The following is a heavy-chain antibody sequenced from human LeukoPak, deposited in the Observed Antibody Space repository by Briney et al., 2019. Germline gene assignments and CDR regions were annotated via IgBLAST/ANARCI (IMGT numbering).Heavy chain of an antibody. D-gene: IGHD3-9*01. CDR1: GFTFSRYW. CDR3: ARVKPGDWLFPAYYFDY. Sequence: GGSLRLSCAASGFTFSRYWMSWVRQAPGKGLEWVANIKQDGSEKYYVDSVKGRFTISRDNAKNSLYLQMNSLRAEDTAVYYCARVKPGDWLFPAYYFDYWGQGTLVTVSS. V-gene: IGHV3-7*01. CDR2: IKQDGSEK. J-gene: IGHJ4*02.